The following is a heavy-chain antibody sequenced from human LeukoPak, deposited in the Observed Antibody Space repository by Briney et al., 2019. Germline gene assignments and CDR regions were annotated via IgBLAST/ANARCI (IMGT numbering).Heavy chain of an antibody. CDR3: ASTGIVGASRLDAFDI. J-gene: IGHJ3*02. V-gene: IGHV4-59*01. Sequence: PSETLSLTCTVSGGSISSYYWSWIRQPPGKGLEWIGYIYYSGSTNYNPSLKSRVTISVDTSKNQFSLKLSSVTAADTAVYYCASTGIVGASRLDAFDIWGQGTMVTVSS. CDR2: IYYSGST. CDR1: GGSISSYY. D-gene: IGHD1-26*01.